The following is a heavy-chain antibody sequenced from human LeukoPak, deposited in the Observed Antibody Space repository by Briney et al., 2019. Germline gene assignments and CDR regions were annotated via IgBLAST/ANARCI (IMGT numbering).Heavy chain of an antibody. D-gene: IGHD1-26*01. J-gene: IGHJ4*02. V-gene: IGHV3-23*01. Sequence: QPGGSLRLSCAASGFTFSSYAMSWVRQAPGKGLAWVSTISRSGGTTYYADSVKGRFTISRDNSKNTLYPQMNSLRAEDTAIYYCAKDLGSPIVGVYYFDYWGQGTLVTVSS. CDR3: AKDLGSPIVGVYYFDY. CDR2: ISRSGGTT. CDR1: GFTFSSYA.